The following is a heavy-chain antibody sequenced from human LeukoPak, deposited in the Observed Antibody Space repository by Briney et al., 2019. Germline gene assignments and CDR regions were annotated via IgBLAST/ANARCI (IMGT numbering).Heavy chain of an antibody. Sequence: GGSLRLSCAASGFTFSNYWMSWVRQAPGRGLGWVAHINKDGSEIYYVDSVKGRFTISRDNAKNSLSLQMNSLRVEDTAVYYCARDKVTYWGQGTLVTVSS. CDR3: ARDKVTY. CDR2: INKDGSEI. V-gene: IGHV3-7*01. CDR1: GFTFSNYW. J-gene: IGHJ4*02.